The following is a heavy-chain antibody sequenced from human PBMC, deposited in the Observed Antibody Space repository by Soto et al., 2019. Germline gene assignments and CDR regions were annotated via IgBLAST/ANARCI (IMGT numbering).Heavy chain of an antibody. J-gene: IGHJ4*02. Sequence: PSESLSLTCTASGYSISSSTYYWVWIAQRPGKGLEWIGSMFSSGNTYYNPSLKSRVTLSIDTSKNQFSLKLNSVTAADTAVYYCVSPEGYYDSSGYTLDYWGQGTLVTVS. D-gene: IGHD3-22*01. CDR1: GYSISSSTYY. CDR2: MFSSGNT. V-gene: IGHV4-39*01. CDR3: VSPEGYYDSSGYTLDY.